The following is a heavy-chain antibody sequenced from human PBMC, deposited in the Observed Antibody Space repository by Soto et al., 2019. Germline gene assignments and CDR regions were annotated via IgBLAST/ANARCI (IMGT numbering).Heavy chain of an antibody. CDR1: GYIFTGYY. D-gene: IGHD1-26*01. Sequence: ASVKVSCKASGYIFTGYYIHWMRQAPGQGLEWMGWINPNSGGTNYAQKFQGWVTMTRDTSISTAYMELSSLRSEDTAVYYCARAGVGATPNDYWGQGTLVTVSS. CDR3: ARAGVGATPNDY. CDR2: INPNSGGT. V-gene: IGHV1-2*04. J-gene: IGHJ4*02.